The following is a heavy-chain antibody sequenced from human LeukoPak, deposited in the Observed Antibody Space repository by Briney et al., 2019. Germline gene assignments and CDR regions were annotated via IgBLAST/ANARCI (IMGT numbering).Heavy chain of an antibody. CDR2: INHSGST. Sequence: PSETLSLTCAVYGGSFSGYYWSWIRQPPGKGLEWIGEINHSGSTNYNPSLKSRVTISVDTSKNQFSLKLSSVTAADTAVYYCARGQLGELGMRTAYYFDYWGQGTLVTVSS. V-gene: IGHV4-34*01. D-gene: IGHD7-27*01. CDR1: GGSFSGYY. CDR3: ARGQLGELGMRTAYYFDY. J-gene: IGHJ4*02.